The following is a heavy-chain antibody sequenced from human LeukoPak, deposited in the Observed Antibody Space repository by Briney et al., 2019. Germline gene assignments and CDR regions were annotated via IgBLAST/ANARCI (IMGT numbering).Heavy chain of an antibody. Sequence: PGRSLRLSCAASEFTFSNYGMHWVRQAPGKGLEWVAGTWIDGSDKYYLDSVKGRFTISRDNSKNTLYLQMNSLRAEDTAVYYCAREGLDCWDIVVVPAARNWFDPWGQGTLVTVSS. CDR1: EFTFSNYG. CDR3: AREGLDCWDIVVVPAARNWFDP. V-gene: IGHV3-33*01. D-gene: IGHD2-2*01. J-gene: IGHJ5*02. CDR2: TWIDGSDK.